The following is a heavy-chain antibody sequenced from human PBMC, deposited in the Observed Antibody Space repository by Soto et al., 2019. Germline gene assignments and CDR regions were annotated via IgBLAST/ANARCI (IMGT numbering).Heavy chain of an antibody. J-gene: IGHJ4*02. CDR3: ARDSPTLYNWNYVGYFDY. CDR2: ISSSSSYL. Sequence: EVQLVESGGGLVKPGGSLRLSCAASGFTFSSYSMNWVRQAPGKGLEWVSSISSSSSYLYYADSVKGRFTISRDNAKNSLYLQMNSLRAEDTAVYYCARDSPTLYNWNYVGYFDYWGQGTLVTVSS. CDR1: GFTFSSYS. V-gene: IGHV3-21*01. D-gene: IGHD1-7*01.